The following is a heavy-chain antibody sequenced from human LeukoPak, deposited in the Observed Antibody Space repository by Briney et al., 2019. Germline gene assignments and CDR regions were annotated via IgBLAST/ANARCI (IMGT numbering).Heavy chain of an antibody. D-gene: IGHD6-19*01. J-gene: IGHJ4*02. CDR3: ASPNSGVAGTFDY. CDR2: IYYSGST. V-gene: IGHV4-59*05. CDR1: GFTFSSYE. Sequence: GSLRLSCAASGFTFSSYEMNWVRQAPGKGLEWIGSIYYSGSTYYNPSLKSRVTISVDTSKNQFSLKLSSVTAADTAVYYCASPNSGVAGTFDYWGQGTLVTVSS.